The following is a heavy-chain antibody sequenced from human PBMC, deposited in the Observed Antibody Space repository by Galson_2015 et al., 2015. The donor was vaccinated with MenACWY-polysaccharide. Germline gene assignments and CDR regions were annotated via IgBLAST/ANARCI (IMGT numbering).Heavy chain of an antibody. CDR3: ARDRARYSSGSPYYFDS. Sequence: CAISGDSVSSGSATWNWTRQSPSRGLEWLGRTCYRSKWYSDYAVSVKGRITINPDTSQNQFSLQLNSVTPEDTAVYYCARDRARYSSGSPYYFDSWGQGSLVTVSS. CDR2: TCYRSKWYS. CDR1: GDSVSSGSAT. V-gene: IGHV6-1*01. D-gene: IGHD6-19*01. J-gene: IGHJ4*02.